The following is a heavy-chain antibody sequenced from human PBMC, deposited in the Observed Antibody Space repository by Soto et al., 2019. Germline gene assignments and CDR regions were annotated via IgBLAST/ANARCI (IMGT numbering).Heavy chain of an antibody. CDR2: ISGSGGST. Sequence: EVQLLESGGGLVQPGGSLRLSSAASGLTFSSYAMSWVRQAPGKGLEWVSAISGSGGSTYYADSVKGRFTISRDNSKNTLYLQMNSLRAEDTDVYYCAKDPPYGDYLFDYWCQGTLVTVSS. V-gene: IGHV3-23*01. D-gene: IGHD4-17*01. J-gene: IGHJ4*02. CDR3: AKDPPYGDYLFDY. CDR1: GLTFSSYA.